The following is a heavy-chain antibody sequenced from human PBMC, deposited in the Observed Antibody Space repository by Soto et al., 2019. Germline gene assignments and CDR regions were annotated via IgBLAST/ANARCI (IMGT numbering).Heavy chain of an antibody. J-gene: IGHJ4*02. CDR2: IYYSGST. V-gene: IGHV4-59*01. CDR3: ARGRNYDFWSGYYYFDY. Sequence: SQTLSLTCTVSGGSISSYYWSWIRQPPGKGLEWIGYIYYSGSTNYNPSLKSRVTISVDTSKNQFSLKLSSVTAADTAVYYCARGRNYDFWSGYYYFDYWGQGTLVTVSS. D-gene: IGHD3-3*01. CDR1: GGSISSYY.